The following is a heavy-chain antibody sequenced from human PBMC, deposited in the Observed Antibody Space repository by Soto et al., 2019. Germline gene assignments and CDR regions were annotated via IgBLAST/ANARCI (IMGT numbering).Heavy chain of an antibody. V-gene: IGHV1-18*01. CDR3: ALRSRDIVVVPAARLDYYGMDV. CDR1: GYTFTSYG. Sequence: ASVKVSCKASGYTFTSYGISWVRQAPGQGLEWMGWISAYNGNTNYAQKLQGRVTMTTDTSTSTAYMELRNLRSDDTAVYYCALRSRDIVVVPAARLDYYGMDVWGQGTTVTVSS. CDR2: ISAYNGNT. D-gene: IGHD2-2*01. J-gene: IGHJ6*02.